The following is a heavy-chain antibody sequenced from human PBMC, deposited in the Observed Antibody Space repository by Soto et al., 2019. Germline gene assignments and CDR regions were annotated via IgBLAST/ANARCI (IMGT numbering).Heavy chain of an antibody. J-gene: IGHJ5*02. CDR3: ASPAYDYIWGSPGP. D-gene: IGHD3-16*01. V-gene: IGHV3-23*01. CDR1: GFTFSSYA. CDR2: ISGSGGST. Sequence: GGSLRLSCAASGFTFSSYAMSWVRQAPGKGLEWVSAISGSGGSTYYADSVKGRFTISRDNSKNTLYLQMNSLRAEDTAVYYCASPAYDYIWGSPGPWGQGTLVTVSS.